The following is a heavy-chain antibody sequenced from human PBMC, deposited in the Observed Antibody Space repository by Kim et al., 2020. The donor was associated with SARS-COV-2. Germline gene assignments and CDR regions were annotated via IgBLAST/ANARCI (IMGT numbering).Heavy chain of an antibody. D-gene: IGHD2-15*01. CDR1: GGSISSYY. V-gene: IGHV4-59*01. Sequence: SETLSLTCTVSGGSISSYYWSWIRQPPGKGLEWIGYIYYSGSTNYNPSLKSRVTISVDTSKNQFSLKLSSVTAADTAVYYCARDRRYCSGGSCYSFSDYWGQGTLVTVSS. CDR3: ARDRRYCSGGSCYSFSDY. CDR2: IYYSGST. J-gene: IGHJ4*02.